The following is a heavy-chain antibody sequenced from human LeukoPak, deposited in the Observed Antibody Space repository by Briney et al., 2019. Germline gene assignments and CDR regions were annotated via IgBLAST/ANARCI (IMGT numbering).Heavy chain of an antibody. CDR1: GAPFSGSY. Sequence: PSETLSLTCAVYGAPFSGSYWSWVRQSPGKGLEWIGEVDHTGHTTYNPSLESRITMSADTSRSQFSLTLTSVTAADTAVYFCARVATVPGRRSVMVVARRERRGPCYFDNWGQGTLVTVSS. CDR3: ARVATVPGRRSVMVVARRERRGPCYFDN. J-gene: IGHJ4*02. D-gene: IGHD3-22*01. V-gene: IGHV4-34*01. CDR2: VDHTGHT.